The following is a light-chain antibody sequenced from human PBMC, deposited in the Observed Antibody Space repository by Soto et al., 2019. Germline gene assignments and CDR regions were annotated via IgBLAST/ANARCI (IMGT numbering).Light chain of an antibody. CDR1: QSVSSTY. V-gene: IGKV3-20*01. Sequence: EIVLTQSPGTLSLSPGERATLSCRASQSVSSTYLAWYQQKPGQAPWLLIYGASRRATGIPDRFSGSGSGTDFTLTVSRLEPEDFAVYYCQHHGSSPPITFGQGTRLEIK. J-gene: IGKJ5*01. CDR3: QHHGSSPPIT. CDR2: GAS.